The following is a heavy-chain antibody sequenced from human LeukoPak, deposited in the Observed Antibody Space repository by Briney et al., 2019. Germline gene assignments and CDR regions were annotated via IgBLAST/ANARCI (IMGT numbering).Heavy chain of an antibody. CDR1: GGSISSYY. D-gene: IGHD3-22*01. CDR2: IYYSGST. Sequence: PSETLSLTCTVSGGSISSYYWSWIRQPPGKGLEWIGYIYYSGSTNYNPSLKSQVTISVDTSKNQFSLKLSSVTAADTAVYYCARAKPPYYYDSSGYYFDYWGQGTLVTVSS. CDR3: ARAKPPYYYDSSGYYFDY. V-gene: IGHV4-59*01. J-gene: IGHJ4*02.